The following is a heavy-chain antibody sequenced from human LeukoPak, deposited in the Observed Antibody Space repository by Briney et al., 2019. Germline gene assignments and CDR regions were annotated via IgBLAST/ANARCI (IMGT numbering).Heavy chain of an antibody. CDR1: GFTVSGNY. CDR3: AREVGGDFDALDY. V-gene: IGHV3-53*01. CDR2: IYSGGTT. D-gene: IGHD4-17*01. Sequence: GGSLRLSCAVSGFTVSGNYMSWVRQAPGKGLEWVSLIYSGGTTYYADSVKGRFTISRDNSKNTLYLQMNSLRAEDTAVYYCAREVGGDFDALDYWGQGNLVTVSS. J-gene: IGHJ4*02.